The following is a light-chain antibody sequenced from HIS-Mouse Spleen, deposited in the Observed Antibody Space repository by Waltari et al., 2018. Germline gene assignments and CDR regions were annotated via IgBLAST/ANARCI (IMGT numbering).Light chain of an antibody. CDR2: DDS. Sequence: SYVLTQPPSVSVAPGQTARITCGGNNLASKSVHWYQQKPGQAPVLVVYDDSDRPSGIPERFSGSNSGNTATLTISRVEAGDEADYYCQVWDSSSDHPVFGGGTKLTVL. CDR1: NLASKS. J-gene: IGLJ2*01. CDR3: QVWDSSSDHPV. V-gene: IGLV3-21*02.